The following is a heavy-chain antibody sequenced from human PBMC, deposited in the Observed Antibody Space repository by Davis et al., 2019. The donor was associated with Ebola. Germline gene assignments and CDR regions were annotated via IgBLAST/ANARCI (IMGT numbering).Heavy chain of an antibody. CDR2: ISYDGSNK. CDR1: GFTFSSYG. J-gene: IGHJ4*02. CDR3: AKGQQWLASYLDY. Sequence: GGSLRLSCAASGFTFSSYGVHWVRQAPGKGLEWVAVISYDGSNKYYADSVKGRFTISRDNSKNTLYLQMNSLRAEDTAVYYCAKGQQWLASYLDYWGQGTLVTVSS. D-gene: IGHD6-19*01. V-gene: IGHV3-30*18.